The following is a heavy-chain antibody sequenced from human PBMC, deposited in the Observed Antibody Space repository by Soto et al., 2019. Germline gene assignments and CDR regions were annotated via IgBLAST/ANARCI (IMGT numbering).Heavy chain of an antibody. J-gene: IGHJ5*02. Sequence: GGSLRLSCAASGFTFSSYAMNWVRQAPGKGLEWVSGITGSGAGSYYSDSVKGRFTISRDNSKNTLYLQMNSLRAEDTAVYYCAKAYSNSWPNDWFDPWGQGPLVTVSS. D-gene: IGHD6-13*01. CDR3: AKAYSNSWPNDWFDP. V-gene: IGHV3-23*01. CDR1: GFTFSSYA. CDR2: ITGSGAGS.